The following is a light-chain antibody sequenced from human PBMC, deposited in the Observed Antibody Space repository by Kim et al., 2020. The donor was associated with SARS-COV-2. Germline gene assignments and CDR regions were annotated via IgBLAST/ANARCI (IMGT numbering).Light chain of an antibody. V-gene: IGKV1-5*01. CDR2: DAS. Sequence: ASVGDRVTITCRASQSISSWLAWYQQKPGKAPKLLIYDASSLESGVPSRFSGSGSGTEFTLTISRLQPDDFATYYCQQYNSYSWTFGQGTKVEIK. CDR3: QQYNSYSWT. CDR1: QSISSW. J-gene: IGKJ1*01.